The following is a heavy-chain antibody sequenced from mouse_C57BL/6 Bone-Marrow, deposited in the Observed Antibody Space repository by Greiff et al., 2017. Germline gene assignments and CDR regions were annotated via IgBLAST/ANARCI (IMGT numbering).Heavy chain of an antibody. Sequence: EVQLQQSGPVLVKPGASVKMSCKASGYTFTDYYMNWVKQSHGKSLEWIGVINPYNGGTSYNQKFKGKATLTVDKSSSTAYMELNSLTSEDSAVYYCARTTTAPYARDDWGQGTSVTVSS. CDR1: GYTFTDYY. V-gene: IGHV1-19*01. CDR3: ARTTTAPYARDD. D-gene: IGHD1-2*01. J-gene: IGHJ4*01. CDR2: INPYNGGT.